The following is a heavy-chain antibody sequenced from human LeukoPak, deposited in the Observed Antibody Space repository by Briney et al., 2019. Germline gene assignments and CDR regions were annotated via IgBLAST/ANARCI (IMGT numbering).Heavy chain of an antibody. J-gene: IGHJ3*02. Sequence: PGGSLRLSCDASGFTFSSSWMNWVRQAPGKGLEWVASINEDGSEKYYVDSVKGRFTVSRDNAKNSLYLQMNSLRVEDTAVYYCAKDLPIASSSWYEPFAFDIWGQGTMVTVSS. V-gene: IGHV3-7*03. CDR2: INEDGSEK. D-gene: IGHD6-13*01. CDR1: GFTFSSSW. CDR3: AKDLPIASSSWYEPFAFDI.